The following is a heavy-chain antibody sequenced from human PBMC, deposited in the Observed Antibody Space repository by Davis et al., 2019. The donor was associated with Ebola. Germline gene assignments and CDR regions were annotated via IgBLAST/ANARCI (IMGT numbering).Heavy chain of an antibody. CDR3: ARYRAARPGGVDY. CDR1: GGSISSYY. Sequence: SETLSLTCTVSGGSISSYYWSWIRQPPGKGLEWIGYIYYSGSTNYNPSLKSRVTISVDTSKNQFSLKLSSVTAADTAVYYCARYRAARPGGVDYWGQGTLVTVSS. J-gene: IGHJ4*02. D-gene: IGHD6-6*01. V-gene: IGHV4-59*08. CDR2: IYYSGST.